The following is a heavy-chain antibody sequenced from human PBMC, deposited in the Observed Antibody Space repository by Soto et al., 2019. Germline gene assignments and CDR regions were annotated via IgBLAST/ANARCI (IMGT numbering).Heavy chain of an antibody. J-gene: IGHJ4*02. D-gene: IGHD3-22*01. CDR2: ISGSGGGST. V-gene: IGHV3-23*01. CDR1: AFTFSSYV. Sequence: GGALRISCVASAFTFSSYVMSWIRRAPGKGLEWVSTISGSGGGSTYYADSVKGRFTISRDNSKNTLYLQMNSLRAEDTAVYYCAKVTYYYDTSVYYYFAYWGQGT. CDR3: AKVTYYYDTSVYYYFAY.